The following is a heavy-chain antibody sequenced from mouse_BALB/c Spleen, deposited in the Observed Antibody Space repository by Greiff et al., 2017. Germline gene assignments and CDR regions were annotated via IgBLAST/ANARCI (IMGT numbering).Heavy chain of an antibody. D-gene: IGHD2-14*01. J-gene: IGHJ3*01. CDR1: GFTFSDYY. Sequence: EVQVVESGGGLVKPGGSLKLSCAASGFTFSDYYMYWVRQTPEKRLAWVATISDGGSYTYYPDSVKGRFTISRDNAKNNLYLQMSSLKSEDTAMYYCARDKRYDQAWFAYWGQGTLVTVSA. CDR3: ARDKRYDQAWFAY. CDR2: ISDGGSYT. V-gene: IGHV5-4*02.